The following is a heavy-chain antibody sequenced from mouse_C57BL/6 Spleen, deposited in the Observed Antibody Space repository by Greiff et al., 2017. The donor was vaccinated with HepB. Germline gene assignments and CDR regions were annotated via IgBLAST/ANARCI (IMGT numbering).Heavy chain of an antibody. CDR2: IYPGSGST. Sequence: QVQLQQPGAELVKPGASVKMSCKASGYTFTSYWITWVKKRPGQGLEWIGDIYPGSGSTNYNEKFKSKATLTVDTSSSTAYMQLSSLTSEDSAVYYCARPYYYGSSYAMDYWGQGTSVTVSS. J-gene: IGHJ4*01. V-gene: IGHV1-55*01. CDR3: ARPYYYGSSYAMDY. CDR1: GYTFTSYW. D-gene: IGHD1-1*01.